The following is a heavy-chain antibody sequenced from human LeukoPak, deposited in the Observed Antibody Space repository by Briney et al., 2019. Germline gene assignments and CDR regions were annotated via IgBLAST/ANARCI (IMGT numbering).Heavy chain of an antibody. D-gene: IGHD1-26*01. CDR2: INSDGSST. Sequence: PGEPLRLSCTASGFTFRSYWVPWVRQAPGKGLVWVSRINSDGSSTSYADSVKGRFTISRDNAKNTLYLQMNSLRAEDTAVYYCARDQGLGYSGSYYSIWGQGTMVTVSS. V-gene: IGHV3-74*01. CDR1: GFTFRSYW. J-gene: IGHJ3*02. CDR3: ARDQGLGYSGSYYSI.